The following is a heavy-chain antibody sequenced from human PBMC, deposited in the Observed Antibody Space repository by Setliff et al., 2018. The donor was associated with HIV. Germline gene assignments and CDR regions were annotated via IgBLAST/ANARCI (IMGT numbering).Heavy chain of an antibody. CDR2: VYYDGSP. Sequence: NPSETLSLTCSVSGVSLNGYHWTWIRQPPGKGLEWVGRVYYDGSPHYNPSLRSRVSMSVDRSKNEFSLTLNSVTPADTAVYYCVRAVIDRYYHMDVWGRGTTVTVSS. CDR1: GVSLNGYH. CDR3: VRAVIDRYYHMDV. J-gene: IGHJ6*03. V-gene: IGHV4-59*01.